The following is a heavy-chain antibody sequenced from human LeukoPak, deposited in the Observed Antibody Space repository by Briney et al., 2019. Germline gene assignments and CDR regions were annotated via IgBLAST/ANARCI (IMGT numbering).Heavy chain of an antibody. CDR1: GYTFTSYY. CDR3: ARDSLGEAIAVESPLY. D-gene: IGHD6-19*01. V-gene: IGHV1-46*01. Sequence: ASVKVSCKASGYTFTSYYMHWVRQAPGQGLEWMGIINPSGGSTSYAQKFQGRVTMTRDTSTSTVYMELSSLRSEDTAVYYCARDSLGEAIAVESPLYWGQGTLVTVSS. CDR2: INPSGGST. J-gene: IGHJ4*02.